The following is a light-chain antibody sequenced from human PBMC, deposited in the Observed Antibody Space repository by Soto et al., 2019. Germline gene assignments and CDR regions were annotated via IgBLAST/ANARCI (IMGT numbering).Light chain of an antibody. V-gene: IGKV1-39*01. CDR2: DAS. J-gene: IGKJ3*01. CDR3: QESYSTPSVT. CDR1: QSISAY. Sequence: DVQMTQSPSSMSASSGDRVTITCRASQSISAYLTWYQQKPGKAPKLLIYDASSLQSGVPSRFSGSGSGTDFTLTISSLQPEDFATYYCQESYSTPSVTFGPGTKVDI.